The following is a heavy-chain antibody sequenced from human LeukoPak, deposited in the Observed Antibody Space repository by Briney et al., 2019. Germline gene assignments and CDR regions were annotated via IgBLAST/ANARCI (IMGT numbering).Heavy chain of an antibody. D-gene: IGHD2-8*01. J-gene: IGHJ5*02. CDR1: GGSISSYY. V-gene: IGHV4-4*09. CDR2: IYSSENT. Sequence: SETLSLTCTVSGGSISSYYWSWIRQPPGKGLEWIGYIYSSENTNYNPSLKSRVTISVGTSKNLFSLRLSSVTAADTAVYYCARHLKAGMVFDPWGQGTLVTVSS. CDR3: ARHLKAGMVFDP.